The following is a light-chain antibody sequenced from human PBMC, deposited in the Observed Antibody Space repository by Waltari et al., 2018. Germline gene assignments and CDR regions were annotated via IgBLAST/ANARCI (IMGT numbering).Light chain of an antibody. CDR3: QQLNSYRYT. J-gene: IGKJ2*01. Sequence: IQLTQSPSFLSASVGDRVTITCRASQTISIYLAWYQQKTGKAPKLLIYAASTLQRGVPSRFSGSASGTEFSLTISSLQPEDSATYYCQQLNSYRYTFGQGTKLEIK. CDR2: AAS. V-gene: IGKV1-9*01. CDR1: QTISIY.